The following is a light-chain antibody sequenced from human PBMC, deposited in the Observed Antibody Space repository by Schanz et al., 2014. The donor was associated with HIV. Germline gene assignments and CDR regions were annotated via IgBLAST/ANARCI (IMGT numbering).Light chain of an antibody. V-gene: IGLV1-40*01. CDR2: GNT. J-gene: IGLJ2*01. CDR1: SSNIGAGYD. Sequence: QSVLTQPPSVSGAPGQRVTISCTGSSSNIGAGYDVHWYQQVPGTAPKLLIYGNTNRPSGVPDRFSGSKSGTSASLAITGLQTGDEADYYCGTWDSSLSGVVFGGGTKLTVL. CDR3: GTWDSSLSGVV.